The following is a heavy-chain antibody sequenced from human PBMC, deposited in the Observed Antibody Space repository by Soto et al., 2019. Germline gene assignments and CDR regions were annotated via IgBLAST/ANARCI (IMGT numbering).Heavy chain of an antibody. Sequence: SETLSLTCSVSLDSISNSYWTWIRQPAGKGLEWIGHIYSSGNANYNPSLKSRVTMSLDTSKNQFSLKLSSVTAADTAIYYCARRLGTGRDYYSGMYGWGQGTTVTV. D-gene: IGHD3-16*01. CDR1: LDSISNSY. J-gene: IGHJ6*02. CDR2: IYSSGNA. V-gene: IGHV4-4*07. CDR3: ARRLGTGRDYYSGMYG.